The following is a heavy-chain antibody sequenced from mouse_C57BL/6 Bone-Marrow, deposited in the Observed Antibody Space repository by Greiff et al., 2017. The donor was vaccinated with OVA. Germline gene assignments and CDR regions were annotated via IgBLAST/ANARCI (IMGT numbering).Heavy chain of an antibody. CDR1: GYTFTSYW. D-gene: IGHD1-1*01. CDR2: IDPSDSYT. Sequence: QVQLKQPGAELVRPGTSVKLSCKASGYTFTSYWMHWVKQRPGQGLEWIGVIDPSDSYTNYNQKFKGKATLTVDTSSSTAYMQLSSLTSEDSAVYYCASYYYGSRDWFAYWGQGTLVTVSA. V-gene: IGHV1-59*01. CDR3: ASYYYGSRDWFAY. J-gene: IGHJ3*01.